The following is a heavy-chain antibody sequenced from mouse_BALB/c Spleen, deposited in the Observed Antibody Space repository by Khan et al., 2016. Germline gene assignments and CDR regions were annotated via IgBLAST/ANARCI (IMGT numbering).Heavy chain of an antibody. J-gene: IGHJ3*01. Sequence: VRLQQSGAELVRSGASVKLSCTASGFNIKDYYMHWVKQRPEQGLEWIGWIDPENGDTEYAPKFQGKATMTADTSSNTAYLQLSSLTSEDTAVYYCNLFAYWGQGTLVTVSA. CDR3: NLFAY. CDR2: IDPENGDT. CDR1: GFNIKDYY. V-gene: IGHV14-4*02.